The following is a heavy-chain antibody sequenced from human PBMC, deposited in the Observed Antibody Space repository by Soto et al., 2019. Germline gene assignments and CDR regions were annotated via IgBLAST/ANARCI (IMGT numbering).Heavy chain of an antibody. J-gene: IGHJ6*02. CDR2: ISPYNGNT. V-gene: IGHV1-18*01. D-gene: IGHD2-2*01. CDR1: GYSFTTYG. CDR3: ARDETVVVPATMDYYIMDV. Sequence: QVQLVQSGAEVRKPGASVKVSCKASGYSFTTYGISWVRQAPGQGLEWMGWISPYNGNTRYAQKAQGRVTMTTDTSTGTAYMELRSLRSDDTAVYYCARDETVVVPATMDYYIMDVWGQGTTVTVSS.